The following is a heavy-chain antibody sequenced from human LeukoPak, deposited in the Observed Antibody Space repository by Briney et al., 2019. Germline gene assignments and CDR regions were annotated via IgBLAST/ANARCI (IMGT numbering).Heavy chain of an antibody. CDR3: ARDYYDFQVLAFDI. V-gene: IGHV3-7*01. D-gene: IGHD3-22*01. CDR2: IKQDGSEK. CDR1: GFTFTDYW. Sequence: GGSLRLSCTTSGFTFTDYWMTWVRQAPGKGLEWVANIKQDGSEKYYVDSVKGRFTISRDNAKNSLYLQMNSLRAEDTAVYYCARDYYDFQVLAFDIWGQGTMVTVSS. J-gene: IGHJ3*02.